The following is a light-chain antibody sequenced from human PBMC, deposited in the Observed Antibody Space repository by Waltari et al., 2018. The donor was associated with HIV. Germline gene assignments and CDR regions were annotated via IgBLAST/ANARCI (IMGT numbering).Light chain of an antibody. V-gene: IGLV3-1*01. CDR3: QAWDSSTVV. Sequence: SYELTQPPSVSVSPGQTGSISCSGDNLGEKYACWFQQKPGQSPVMVIYQNNKRPSGIPERFSGSNSGNTATLTISGTQAMDEADYHCQAWDSSTVVFGTGTKVTVL. J-gene: IGLJ1*01. CDR1: NLGEKY. CDR2: QNN.